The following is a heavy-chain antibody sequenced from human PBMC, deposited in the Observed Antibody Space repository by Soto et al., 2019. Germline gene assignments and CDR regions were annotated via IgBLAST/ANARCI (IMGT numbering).Heavy chain of an antibody. CDR3: TTQGFGILHGLVDV. CDR1: GGSISSGGYS. Sequence: SETLSLTCAVSGGSISSGGYSWSWIRQPPGKGLEWIGYIYHSGSTYYNPSLKSRVTISVDRSKNQFSLKLSSVTAADTAVYYCTTQGFGILHGLVDVWGPGTTVTVSS. J-gene: IGHJ6*02. V-gene: IGHV4-30-2*01. D-gene: IGHD3-3*02. CDR2: IYHSGST.